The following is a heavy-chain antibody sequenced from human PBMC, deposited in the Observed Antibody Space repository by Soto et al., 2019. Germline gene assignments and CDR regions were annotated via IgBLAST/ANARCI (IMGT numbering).Heavy chain of an antibody. V-gene: IGHV1-18*01. CDR2: ISAYNGNT. CDR1: GYTFTSYG. D-gene: IGHD2-2*01. J-gene: IGHJ3*02. CDR3: AREVRAIDAFDI. Sequence: SPVKVSCKASGYTFTSYGISWVRQAPGQGLEWMGWISAYNGNTNYAQKLQGRVTMTTDTSTSTAYMELRSLRSDDTAVYYCAREVRAIDAFDIWGQGTMVTVSS.